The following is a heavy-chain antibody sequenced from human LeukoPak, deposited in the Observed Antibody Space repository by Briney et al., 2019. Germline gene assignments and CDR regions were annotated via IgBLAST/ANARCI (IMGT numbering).Heavy chain of an antibody. J-gene: IGHJ5*01. D-gene: IGHD3-3*01. V-gene: IGHV4-30-4*08. Sequence: SETLSLTCTVSGDSIRSGSNYWSWIRQSPGKGLEWIGHIYYSGSSNQNPSLNSRVSLSVDTLKSQFSLRLTSVTAADTAVYFCARVRYYRFWSEIGWLDSWGQGTLVTVSS. CDR3: ARVRYYRFWSEIGWLDS. CDR1: GDSIRSGSNY. CDR2: IYYSGSS.